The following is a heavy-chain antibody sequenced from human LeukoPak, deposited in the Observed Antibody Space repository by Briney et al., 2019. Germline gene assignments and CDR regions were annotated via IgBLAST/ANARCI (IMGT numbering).Heavy chain of an antibody. V-gene: IGHV1-18*01. J-gene: IGHJ5*02. CDR3: ARSGYGSSTSCYAGRVKFDP. CDR1: GYTFTSYG. Sequence: ASVKVSCKASGYTFTSYGISWVRQAPGQGLEWMGWISAYNGNTNYAQKLQGRVTMTTDTSTSTAYMELRSLRSDDTAVYYCARSGYGSSTSCYAGRVKFDPWGQGTLVTVSS. CDR2: ISAYNGNT. D-gene: IGHD2-2*01.